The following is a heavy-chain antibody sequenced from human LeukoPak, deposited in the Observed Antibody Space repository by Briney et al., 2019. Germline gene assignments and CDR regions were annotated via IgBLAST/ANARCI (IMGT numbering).Heavy chain of an antibody. J-gene: IGHJ4*02. CDR3: ARDLNSGSYFFGY. CDR2: IYSGGST. V-gene: IGHV3-53*01. CDR1: GFTVSSNY. D-gene: IGHD1-26*01. Sequence: PGGSLRLSCAASGFTVSSNYMSWVRQAPGKGLEWVSVIYSGGSTYYADSVKGRFTISRDNSKNTLYLQMNSLRAEDTAVYYCARDLNSGSYFFGYWGQGTLVTVSS.